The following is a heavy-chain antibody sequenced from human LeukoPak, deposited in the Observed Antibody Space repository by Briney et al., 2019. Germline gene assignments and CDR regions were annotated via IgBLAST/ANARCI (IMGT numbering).Heavy chain of an antibody. CDR1: GFTFSGYW. CDR2: IKQDGSEK. Sequence: PGGSLRLSCAASGFTFSGYWMSWVRQAPGKGLEWVANIKQDGSEKYFVDSVKGRFAISRDNAKNSLYLQMNSLRAEETAVYYCARGRVGTIVGVLESYYFDYWGQGTLVTVSS. CDR3: ARGRVGTIVGVLESYYFDY. D-gene: IGHD3-3*01. V-gene: IGHV3-7*01. J-gene: IGHJ4*02.